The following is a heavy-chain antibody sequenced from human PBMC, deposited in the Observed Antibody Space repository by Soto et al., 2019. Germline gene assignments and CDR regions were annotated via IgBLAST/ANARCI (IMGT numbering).Heavy chain of an antibody. D-gene: IGHD3-3*01. CDR3: ARSSIHDFWSGYTPETYYYYGKDV. V-gene: IGHV1-8*01. CDR2: MNPNSGNT. J-gene: IGHJ6*02. CDR1: GYTFTSYD. Sequence: QVQLVQSGAEVKKPGASVKVSCKASGYTFTSYDINWVRQATGQGLEWMGWMNPNSGNTGYAQKFQGRVTMTRNTSISTAYMELSSLRSEDTAVYYCARSSIHDFWSGYTPETYYYYGKDVWGQGTTVTVSS.